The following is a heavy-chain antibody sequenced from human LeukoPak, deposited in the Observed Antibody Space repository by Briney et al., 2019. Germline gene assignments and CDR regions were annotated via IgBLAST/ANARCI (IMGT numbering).Heavy chain of an antibody. J-gene: IGHJ3*01. D-gene: IGHD3-22*01. Sequence: ASVKVSCKASGYTFTGYYMHWVRQAPGQGLEWMGWINPNIGDTNYAQKFQGRVTMTRDTSISTAYMELRSLRSEDTAVYYCAADESDSNVYYAFDVWGQGTMVTVSA. CDR2: INPNIGDT. CDR3: AADESDSNVYYAFDV. V-gene: IGHV1-2*02. CDR1: GYTFTGYY.